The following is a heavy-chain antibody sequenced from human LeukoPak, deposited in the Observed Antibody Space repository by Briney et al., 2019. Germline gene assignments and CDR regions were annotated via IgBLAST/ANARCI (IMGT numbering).Heavy chain of an antibody. Sequence: GASVKVSCKASGGTFSSYAISWLRQAPGQGLEWMGRIIPIFGTANYAQKFQGRVTITTDESTSTAYMELSSLRSEDTAVYYCARDPVVVAAWYAFDIWGQGTMVTVSS. CDR2: IIPIFGTA. V-gene: IGHV1-69*05. CDR3: ARDPVVVAAWYAFDI. CDR1: GGTFSSYA. D-gene: IGHD2-15*01. J-gene: IGHJ3*02.